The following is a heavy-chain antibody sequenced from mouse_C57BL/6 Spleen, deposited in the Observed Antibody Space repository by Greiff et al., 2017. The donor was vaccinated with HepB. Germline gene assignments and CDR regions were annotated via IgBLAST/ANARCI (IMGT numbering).Heavy chain of an antibody. CDR3: ARDWDYDGAWFAY. J-gene: IGHJ3*01. CDR2: ISYDGSN. V-gene: IGHV3-6*01. Sequence: EVHLVESGPGLVKPSQSLSLTCSVTGYSITSGYYWNWIRQFPGNKLEWMGYISYDGSNNYNPSLKNRISITRDTSKNQFFLKLNSVTTEDTATYYCARDWDYDGAWFAYWGQGTLVTVSA. CDR1: GYSITSGYY. D-gene: IGHD2-4*01.